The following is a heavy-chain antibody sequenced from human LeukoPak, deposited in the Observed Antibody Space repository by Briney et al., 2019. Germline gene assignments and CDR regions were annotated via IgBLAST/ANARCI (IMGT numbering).Heavy chain of an antibody. Sequence: GSSLRLSCAAPGFTFSSYGMSWVRQAPGKGLEWVSAISGSGGSTYYADSVKGRFTISRDNSKNTLYLQMNSLRAEDTAVYYCAKAPNAYSSLFDYWGQGTLVTVSS. J-gene: IGHJ4*02. CDR2: ISGSGGST. D-gene: IGHD6-13*01. CDR1: GFTFSSYG. CDR3: AKAPNAYSSLFDY. V-gene: IGHV3-23*01.